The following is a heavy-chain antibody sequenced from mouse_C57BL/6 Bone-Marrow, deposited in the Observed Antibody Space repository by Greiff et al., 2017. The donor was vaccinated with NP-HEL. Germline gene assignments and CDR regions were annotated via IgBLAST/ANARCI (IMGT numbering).Heavy chain of an antibody. CDR3: ARAYYGNPYYFDY. J-gene: IGHJ2*01. CDR1: GYTFTSYW. V-gene: IGHV1-7*01. CDR2: INPSSGYT. D-gene: IGHD2-1*01. Sequence: QVQLKESGAELAKPGASVKLSCKASGYTFTSYWMHWVKQRPGQGLEWIGYINPSSGYTKYNQKFKDKATLTADKSSSTAYMQLSSLTYEDSAVYYGARAYYGNPYYFDYWGQGTTLTVSS.